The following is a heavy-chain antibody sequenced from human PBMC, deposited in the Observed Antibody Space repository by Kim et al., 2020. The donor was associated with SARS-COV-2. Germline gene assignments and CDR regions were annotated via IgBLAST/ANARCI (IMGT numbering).Heavy chain of an antibody. Sequence: SVKGRFTISRDDSKNTAYLQINSLKTEDTAVYYCTTADYDFWSGYSFLDYWGQGTLVTVSS. D-gene: IGHD3-3*01. V-gene: IGHV3-73*01. J-gene: IGHJ4*02. CDR3: TTADYDFWSGYSFLDY.